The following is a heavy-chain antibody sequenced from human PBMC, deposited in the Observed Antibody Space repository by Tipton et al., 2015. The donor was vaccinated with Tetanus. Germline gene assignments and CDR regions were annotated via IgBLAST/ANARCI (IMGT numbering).Heavy chain of an antibody. J-gene: IGHJ3*02. V-gene: IGHV4-39*01. D-gene: IGHD3-16*01. CDR3: ARTWGVWVTSIDAFDI. CDR1: GGSVRSGDYF. CDR2: IYYSGST. Sequence: TLSLTCTVSGGSVRSGDYFWGWIRQAPGKGLEWIGNIYYSGSTDYNPSLKSRVAISADTSKNQFSLKLSSVTAADTAVYYCARTWGVWVTSIDAFDIWGQGTKVAVSS.